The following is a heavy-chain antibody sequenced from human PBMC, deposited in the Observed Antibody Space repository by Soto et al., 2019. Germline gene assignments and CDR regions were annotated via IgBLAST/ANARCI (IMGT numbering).Heavy chain of an antibody. V-gene: IGHV4-34*01. CDR3: ASPRSGGSWNPFQH. Sequence: ETLSLTCTVSGGSISSYYWSWIRQPPGKGLEWIGEINHSGSTNYNPSLKSRVTISVDTSKNQFSLKLSSVTAADTAVYYCASPRSGGSWNPFQHWGQGTLVTVSS. D-gene: IGHD2-15*01. CDR2: INHSGST. J-gene: IGHJ1*01. CDR1: GGSISSYY.